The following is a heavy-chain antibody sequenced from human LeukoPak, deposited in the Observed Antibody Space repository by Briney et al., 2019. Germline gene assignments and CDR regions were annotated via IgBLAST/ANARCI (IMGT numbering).Heavy chain of an antibody. CDR2: ISAYNGNT. CDR3: ARDWWALLLWFGGDPPDYYYGMDV. CDR1: GYTFTSYG. Sequence: ASVKVSCKASGYTFTSYGISWVRQAPGQGLEWMGWISAYNGNTNYAQKLQGRVTMTTDTSTSTAYMELRSLRSDDTAVYYCARDWWALLLWFGGDPPDYYYGMDVWGQGTTVTVSS. D-gene: IGHD3-10*01. V-gene: IGHV1-18*01. J-gene: IGHJ6*02.